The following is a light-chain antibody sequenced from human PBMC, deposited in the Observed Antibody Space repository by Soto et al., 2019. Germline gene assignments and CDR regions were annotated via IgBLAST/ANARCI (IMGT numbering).Light chain of an antibody. CDR2: ATS. Sequence: EIVVTQSPATLSVSPGERATLSCRASQSVGNNFAWYQQKPGQAPRLLIFATSTRATGVPARFSGSGSGTEFNLPISSLQSEDFAVYYGKQYGDWPLTFGGGAKV. J-gene: IGKJ4*01. CDR3: KQYGDWPLT. V-gene: IGKV3-15*01. CDR1: QSVGNN.